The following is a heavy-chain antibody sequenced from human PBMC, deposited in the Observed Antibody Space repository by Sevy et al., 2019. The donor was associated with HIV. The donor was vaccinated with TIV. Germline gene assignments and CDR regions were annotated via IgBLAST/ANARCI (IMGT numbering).Heavy chain of an antibody. V-gene: IGHV4-39*01. Sequence: SETLSLTCTVSDVTISSGTNYWVRIPQPPGQGRVWIGSIYYSGTTYYNPSLKSRVTMSADTSMNQFTLKLSSVTVADTAVYSCARQRGGWYEYDASDVWGQGTMVTVSS. D-gene: IGHD6-19*01. J-gene: IGHJ3*01. CDR1: DVTISSGTNY. CDR2: IYYSGTT. CDR3: ARQRGGWYEYDASDV.